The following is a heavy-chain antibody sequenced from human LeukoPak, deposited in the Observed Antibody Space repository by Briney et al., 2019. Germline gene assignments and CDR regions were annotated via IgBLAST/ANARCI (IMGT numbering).Heavy chain of an antibody. CDR3: AREGFSGYHLDY. Sequence: PVKVSCKASGGTFSRYAISWVRQAPGQGLEWMGGIIPIFGTANNAQKFQGRVTITADESTSTAYMELRSLRSEDTAVFYCAREGFSGYHLDYWGQGTLVTVSS. V-gene: IGHV1-69*01. D-gene: IGHD3-22*01. CDR1: GGTFSRYA. CDR2: IIPIFGTA. J-gene: IGHJ4*02.